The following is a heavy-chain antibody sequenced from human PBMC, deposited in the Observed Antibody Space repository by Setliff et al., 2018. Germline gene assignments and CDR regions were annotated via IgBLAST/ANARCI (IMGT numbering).Heavy chain of an antibody. D-gene: IGHD3-22*01. CDR2: IIPFFGTT. J-gene: IGHJ4*02. CDR1: GGTFSSYA. CDR3: ARDSRTYYYDTTGPHFDY. V-gene: IGHV1-69*05. Sequence: GASVKVSCKASGGTFSSYAISWVRQAPGQGLEWMGGIIPFFGTTNYAQKFQGRVTITTDESTNTAYMELSSLRSEDTAVYYCARDSRTYYYDTTGPHFDYWGQGTLVTV.